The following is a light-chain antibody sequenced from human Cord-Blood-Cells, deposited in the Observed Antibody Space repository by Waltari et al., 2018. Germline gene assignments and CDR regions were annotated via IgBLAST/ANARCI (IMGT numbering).Light chain of an antibody. CDR2: DAS. Sequence: DIQMTQSPSALSASVGDRVTITCQASQEISNYLNWYHQKPGKAPKLLIYDASNLETGVPSRFSGSGSGTDFTFTISSLQPEDIATYYCQQYDNLPPFTFGPGTKVDIK. V-gene: IGKV1-33*01. CDR3: QQYDNLPPFT. J-gene: IGKJ3*01. CDR1: QEISNY.